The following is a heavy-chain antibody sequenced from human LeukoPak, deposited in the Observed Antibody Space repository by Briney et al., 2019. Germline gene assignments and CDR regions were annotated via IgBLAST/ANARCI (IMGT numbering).Heavy chain of an antibody. CDR3: ATPYDSSGWDAFDI. D-gene: IGHD3-22*01. V-gene: IGHV3-53*04. CDR1: GFSVSSNY. J-gene: IGHJ3*02. Sequence: GGSLRLSCGASGFSVSSNYMSWVRQAPGKGLEWVSVIYSGGSTYYADSVKGRFTISRHNSKNTLYLQMNSLRAEDTAVYYCATPYDSSGWDAFDIWGQGTMVTVSS. CDR2: IYSGGST.